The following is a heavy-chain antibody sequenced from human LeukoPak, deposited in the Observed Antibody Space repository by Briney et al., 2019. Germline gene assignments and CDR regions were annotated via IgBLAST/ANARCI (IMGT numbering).Heavy chain of an antibody. CDR1: GYTFTGYY. D-gene: IGHD1-26*01. J-gene: IGHJ6*02. V-gene: IGHV1-2*02. CDR3: ARDQSRYSLYYYYGMDV. Sequence: GASVKVSCKASGYTFTGYYMHWVRQAPGQGLEWMGWINPNSGGTNYAQKFQGRVTMTRDTSISTAYMELSRLRPDDTAVYYCARDQSRYSLYYYYGMDVWGQGTTVTVSS. CDR2: INPNSGGT.